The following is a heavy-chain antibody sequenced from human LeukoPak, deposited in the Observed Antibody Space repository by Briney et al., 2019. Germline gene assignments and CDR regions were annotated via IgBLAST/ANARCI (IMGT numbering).Heavy chain of an antibody. Sequence: GGSLRLSCAASGFTFSTSWMSWVRQVPGKGLEWVANIKKDGSETYYVDSVKGRFTISRDNSKNTLYLQMNSLRPEDTAMYYCARVRGGRSWYYYGMDVWGRGTTVTVSS. CDR3: ARVRGGRSWYYYGMDV. V-gene: IGHV3-7*01. D-gene: IGHD3-16*01. J-gene: IGHJ6*02. CDR1: GFTFSTSW. CDR2: IKKDGSET.